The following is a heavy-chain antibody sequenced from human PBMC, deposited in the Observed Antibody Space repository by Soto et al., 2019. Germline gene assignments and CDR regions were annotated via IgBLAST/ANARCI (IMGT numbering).Heavy chain of an antibody. J-gene: IGHJ5*02. CDR2: MYATGST. V-gene: IGHV4-4*07. CDR1: GDSIGTSS. CDR3: ATRGREARGPGADNWLDP. D-gene: IGHD2-2*01. Sequence: QVQLQESGPGLVKPSETLSLVCTVSGDSIGTSSWNWIRQSAGKGLEWIGRMYATGSTKYNPSLNSRVTMSLDTPRNLDSLKLSSVTAADTAVYYCATRGREARGPGADNWLDPWGQGIRVIVSS.